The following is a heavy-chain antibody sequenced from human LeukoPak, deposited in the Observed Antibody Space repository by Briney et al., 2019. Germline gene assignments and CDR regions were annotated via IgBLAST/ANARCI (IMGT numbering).Heavy chain of an antibody. V-gene: IGHV3-20*04. D-gene: IGHD3-22*01. CDR1: GFTFDNYG. CDR2: VSWNGGST. J-gene: IGHJ4*02. Sequence: GGSLSLSCAASGFTFDNYGMTWVRQVPGKGLEWVSGVSWNGGSTGYADSVKGRFTISRDNAKNSLYLQMNSLRAEDTALYYCARASLYDNSAYYLDYWGQGTLVTVSS. CDR3: ARASLYDNSAYYLDY.